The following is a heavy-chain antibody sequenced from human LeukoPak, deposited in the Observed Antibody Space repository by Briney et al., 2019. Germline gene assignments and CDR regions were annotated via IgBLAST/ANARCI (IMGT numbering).Heavy chain of an antibody. V-gene: IGHV1-18*01. J-gene: IGHJ4*02. CDR3: ARDRVGAKGVTIDY. CDR2: ISAYNGNT. CDR1: GFTFTSFG. Sequence: ASVKVSCKASGFTFTSFGFSWVRQASGQGLEWMGWISAYNGNTNYAQSLQGRVTMTTDTSTSTAYMELRSLRSDDTAVYYCARDRVGAKGVTIDYWGQGTLVTVSS. D-gene: IGHD1-26*01.